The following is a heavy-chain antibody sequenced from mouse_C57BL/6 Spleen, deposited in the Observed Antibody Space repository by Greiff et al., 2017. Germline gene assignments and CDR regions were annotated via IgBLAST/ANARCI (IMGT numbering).Heavy chain of an antibody. Sequence: VQLQQSGAELVKPGASVKLSCTASGFNIKDYYMHWVKQRTEQGLEWIGRIDPEDGENKYAPQFQGKATITADTSSNPAYLQLSSLTSEDTAFYYCARPGYGNVYYAMDYWGQGTSVTVSS. CDR3: ARPGYGNVYYAMDY. J-gene: IGHJ4*01. D-gene: IGHD2-10*02. CDR1: GFNIKDYY. V-gene: IGHV14-2*01. CDR2: IDPEDGEN.